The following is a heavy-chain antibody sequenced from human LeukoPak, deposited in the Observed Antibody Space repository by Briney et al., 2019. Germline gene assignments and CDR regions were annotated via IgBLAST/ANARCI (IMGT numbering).Heavy chain of an antibody. J-gene: IGHJ5*02. CDR1: GGTFSSYT. Sequence: ASVKVSCKASGGTFSSYTVSWVRQAPGQGLEWMGRIIPILGIANYAQKFQGRVTITADKSTSTAYMELSSLRSEDTAVYYCARDQGIAAAGIGGNWFDPWGQGTLVTVSS. D-gene: IGHD6-13*01. CDR3: ARDQGIAAAGIGGNWFDP. V-gene: IGHV1-69*04. CDR2: IIPILGIA.